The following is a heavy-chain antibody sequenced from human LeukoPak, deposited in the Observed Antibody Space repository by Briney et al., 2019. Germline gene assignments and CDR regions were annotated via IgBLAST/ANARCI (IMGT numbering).Heavy chain of an antibody. J-gene: IGHJ4*02. CDR3: ARDLGPYYYDSSGYLDY. V-gene: IGHV3-30*01. Sequence: GRSLRLSCAAFGFTFSSYAMHWVRQAPGKGLEWVAVISYDGSNKYYADSVKGRFTISRDNSKNTLYLQMNSLRAEDTAVYYCARDLGPYYYDSSGYLDYWGQGTLVTVSS. CDR1: GFTFSSYA. CDR2: ISYDGSNK. D-gene: IGHD3-22*01.